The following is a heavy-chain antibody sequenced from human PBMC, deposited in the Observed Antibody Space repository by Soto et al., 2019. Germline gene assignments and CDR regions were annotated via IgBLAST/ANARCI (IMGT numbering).Heavy chain of an antibody. CDR1: GFTFSNAW. CDR3: TTDLAYCGGDCSPT. V-gene: IGHV3-15*01. D-gene: IGHD2-21*02. J-gene: IGHJ5*02. Sequence: PGGSLRLSCAASGFTFSNAWMSWVRQAPGKGLEWVGRIKSKTDGGTTDYAAPVKGRFTISRDDSKNTLYLQMNSLKTEDTAAYYCTTDLAYCGGDCSPTWGQGTLVTVSS. CDR2: IKSKTDGGTT.